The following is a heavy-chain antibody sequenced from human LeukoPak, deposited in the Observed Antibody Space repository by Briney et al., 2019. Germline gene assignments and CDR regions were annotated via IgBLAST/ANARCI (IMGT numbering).Heavy chain of an antibody. V-gene: IGHV3-23*01. J-gene: IGHJ4*02. CDR1: GFNFSSYD. D-gene: IGHD1-1*01. Sequence: GWSLRLSCAASGFNFSSYDLSWVRQAQGKGLEWVSAISGSGVSTYYADSVKGRFTISRDNSRNTLYLQVNSLRAEDTAVYYCAKGDTTYYFDYWGQGTLVTVSS. CDR3: AKGDTTYYFDY. CDR2: ISGSGVST.